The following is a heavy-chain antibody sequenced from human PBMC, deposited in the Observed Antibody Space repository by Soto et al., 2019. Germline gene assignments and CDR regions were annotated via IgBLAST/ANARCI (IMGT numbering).Heavy chain of an antibody. J-gene: IGHJ4*02. CDR1: GFTFSSYW. CDR2: IKQDGSEK. CDR3: ARVRSSGRFDY. Sequence: PGGSLRLSCAAAGFTFSSYWMNWVRQAPGKGLEWVANIKQDGSEKYYVDSVKGRFTISRDNAKNSLYLQMNSLRAEDTAVYYCARVRSSGRFDYWGQGTLVTVSS. V-gene: IGHV3-7*01. D-gene: IGHD6-6*01.